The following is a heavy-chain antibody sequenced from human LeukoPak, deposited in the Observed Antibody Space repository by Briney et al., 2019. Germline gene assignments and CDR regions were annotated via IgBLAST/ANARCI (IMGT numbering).Heavy chain of an antibody. D-gene: IGHD6-19*01. V-gene: IGHV1-18*01. CDR1: GYRFTTYG. CDR3: ARGITGYDSGWYGHGDTFDC. CDR2: IGTNNGNT. Sequence: GASVKVSCKASGYRFTTYGISWVRQVPGQGLEWMGWIGTNNGNTNYAQKFQGRVTMTTDTSTSTVYMELRSLRSDDTAVYYCARGITGYDSGWYGHGDTFDCWGQGILVTVPS. J-gene: IGHJ4*02.